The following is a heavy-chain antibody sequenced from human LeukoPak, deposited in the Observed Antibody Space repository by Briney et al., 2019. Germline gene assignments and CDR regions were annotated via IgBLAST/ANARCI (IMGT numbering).Heavy chain of an antibody. J-gene: IGHJ4*01. CDR2: IRYDGSHE. CDR1: GFTFSTHD. CDR3: AKPSGSGVDY. D-gene: IGHD1-26*01. V-gene: IGHV3-30*02. Sequence: GGSLRLSCGASGFTFSTHDMHWVRQAPGKGLEWVAFIRYDGSHEYYADSVKGRFTISRDNAKNTLYLQMNSVRSEDTALYYCAKPSGSGVDYWGQGTRVTVSS.